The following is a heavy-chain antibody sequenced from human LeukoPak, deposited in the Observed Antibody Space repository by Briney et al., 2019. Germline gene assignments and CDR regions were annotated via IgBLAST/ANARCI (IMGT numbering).Heavy chain of an antibody. V-gene: IGHV4-4*07. Sequence: SETLSLTCAVYGGSFSGYYWSWIRQPAGKGLEWIGRIYTSGSTNYNPSLKSRVTMSVDTSKNQFSLKLSSVTAADTAVYYCARDDYSRFDPWGQGTLVTVSS. CDR1: GGSFSGYY. CDR3: ARDDYSRFDP. D-gene: IGHD3-16*01. CDR2: IYTSGST. J-gene: IGHJ5*02.